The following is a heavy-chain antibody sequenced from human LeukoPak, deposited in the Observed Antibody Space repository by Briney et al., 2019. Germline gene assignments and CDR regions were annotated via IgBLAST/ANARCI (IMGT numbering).Heavy chain of an antibody. J-gene: IGHJ4*02. CDR2: ISSSGDRT. CDR3: AKAPVTTCRGAFCYPFDY. V-gene: IGHV3-23*01. D-gene: IGHD2-15*01. Sequence: GGSLRLSCAASGFTFSNYAMSWVRQAPGRGPEWVSAISSSGDRTYYADSVKGRFTISRDNSKNTLYLQMNSLRAEDTAIYYCAKAPVTTCRGAFCYPFDYWGLGTLVTVSS. CDR1: GFTFSNYA.